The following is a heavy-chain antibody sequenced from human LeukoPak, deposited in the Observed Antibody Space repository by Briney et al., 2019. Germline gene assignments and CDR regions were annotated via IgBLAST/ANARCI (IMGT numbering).Heavy chain of an antibody. V-gene: IGHV4-39*01. CDR1: GGSISSSSYY. Sequence: SETLSLTCTVSGGSISSSSYYWGWIRQPPGKGLEWIGSIYYSGSTYYNPSLKSRVTISVDASKNQFSLKLSSVTAADTAVYYCARPSPRYSYGSFDYWGQGTLVTVSS. CDR2: IYYSGST. D-gene: IGHD5-18*01. CDR3: ARPSPRYSYGSFDY. J-gene: IGHJ4*02.